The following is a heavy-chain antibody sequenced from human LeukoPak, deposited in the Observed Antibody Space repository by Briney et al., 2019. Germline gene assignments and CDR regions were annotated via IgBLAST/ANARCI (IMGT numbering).Heavy chain of an antibody. CDR2: INHSGST. Sequence: SETLSLTCAVYGGSFSGYYWSWIRPPPGKGLEWIGEINHSGSTNYNPSLKSRVTISVDTSKNQFSLKLSSVTAADTAVYYCARASSGDYKRFDYWGQGTLVTVSS. D-gene: IGHD4-17*01. J-gene: IGHJ4*02. CDR3: ARASSGDYKRFDY. CDR1: GGSFSGYY. V-gene: IGHV4-34*01.